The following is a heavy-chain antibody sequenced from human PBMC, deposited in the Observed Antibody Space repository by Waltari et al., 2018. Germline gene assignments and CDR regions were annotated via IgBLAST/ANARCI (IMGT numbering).Heavy chain of an antibody. CDR3: ARGYSGTLTFDY. CDR2: IHHSGST. V-gene: IGHV4-38-2*01. D-gene: IGHD1-26*01. CDR1: GFTFSSYA. J-gene: IGHJ4*02. Sequence: VQLLESGGGLVQPGGSLRLSCAASGFTFSSYAMSWVRQPPGKGLEWIGNIHHSGSTYYNPSVKSRVSISLDTSKNQFSLELSSLTAADTAVYYCARGYSGTLTFDYWGQGTLVTVSS.